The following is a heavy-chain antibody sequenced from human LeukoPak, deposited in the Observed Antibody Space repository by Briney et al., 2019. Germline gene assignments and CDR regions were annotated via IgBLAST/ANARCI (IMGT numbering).Heavy chain of an antibody. J-gene: IGHJ6*03. Sequence: PGGSLRLSCAASGFTVSNNYMSWVRQAPGKGLEWVSLIYSGGSTYYADSVKGRFTISRDNSKNTLYLQMNSLRAEDTAVYYCAELGITMIGGVWGKGTTVTIS. CDR1: GFTVSNNY. V-gene: IGHV3-66*01. CDR3: AELGITMIGGV. CDR2: IYSGGST. D-gene: IGHD3-10*02.